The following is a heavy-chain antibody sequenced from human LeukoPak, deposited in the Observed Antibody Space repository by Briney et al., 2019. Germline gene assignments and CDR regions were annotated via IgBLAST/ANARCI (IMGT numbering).Heavy chain of an antibody. CDR3: ARRSYNWNYVGYFDY. D-gene: IGHD1-7*01. V-gene: IGHV4-39*01. CDR1: GGSISSSSYY. J-gene: IGHJ4*02. Sequence: SETLSLTCTVSGGSISSSSYYWGWIRQPPGKGLEWIGSIYYSGSTYYNPSLTSRVTISADTSKNQFSLKLSSVTAADTAVYYCARRSYNWNYVGYFDYWGQGTLVTVSS. CDR2: IYYSGST.